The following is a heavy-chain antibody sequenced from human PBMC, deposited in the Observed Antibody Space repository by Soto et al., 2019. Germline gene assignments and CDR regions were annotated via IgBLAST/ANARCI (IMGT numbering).Heavy chain of an antibody. J-gene: IGHJ5*02. CDR3: ARGDCSSTSSYAEFWFDP. CDR2: ISAYNGNT. Sequence: ASVKVSCKASGYTFTSYGISWVRQAPGQGLEWMGWISAYNGNTNYAQKLQGRVTMTTDTSTSTAYMELRSLRSDDTAVYYCARGDCSSTSSYAEFWFDPWGQGTLVTVSS. V-gene: IGHV1-18*01. D-gene: IGHD2-2*01. CDR1: GYTFTSYG.